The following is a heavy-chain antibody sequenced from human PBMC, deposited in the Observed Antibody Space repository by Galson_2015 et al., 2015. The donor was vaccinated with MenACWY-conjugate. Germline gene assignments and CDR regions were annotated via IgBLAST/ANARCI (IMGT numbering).Heavy chain of an antibody. Sequence: SLRLSCAASGFTFSSYGMHWVRQAPGKGLEWVAVIWYDGSNKYYADSVKGRFTISRDNSKNTLYLQMNSLRAEDTAVYYCARDGGNYYGSGSYGPLYFDYWGQGTLVTVSS. CDR2: IWYDGSNK. D-gene: IGHD3-10*01. J-gene: IGHJ4*02. CDR1: GFTFSSYG. CDR3: ARDGGNYYGSGSYGPLYFDY. V-gene: IGHV3-33*01.